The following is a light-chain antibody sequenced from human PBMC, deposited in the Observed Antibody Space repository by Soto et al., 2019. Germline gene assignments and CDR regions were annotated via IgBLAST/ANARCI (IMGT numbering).Light chain of an antibody. CDR2: DAS. CDR1: QDISNY. CDR3: QHYNSYSEA. V-gene: IGKV1-33*01. J-gene: IGKJ1*01. Sequence: DIQMTQSPSSLSASVGDRVTITCQASQDISNYLNWYQQKPGKAPKLLIHDASNLEVGVPSRFSGSGSGTEFTLTISSLQPDDFATYYCQHYNSYSEAFGQGTKVDIK.